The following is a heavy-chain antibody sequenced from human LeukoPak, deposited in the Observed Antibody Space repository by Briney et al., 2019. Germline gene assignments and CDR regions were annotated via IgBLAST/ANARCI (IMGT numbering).Heavy chain of an antibody. D-gene: IGHD3-22*01. CDR2: INHSGST. V-gene: IGHV4-34*01. J-gene: IGHJ3*02. Sequence: SETLSLTCAVYGGSFSGYYWSWIRQPPGKGLEWIGEINHSGSTNYNPSLKSRVTISVDTSKNQFSLKLSSVTAADTAVYYCARSSSGYPLTDAFDIWGQGTMVTVSS. CDR1: GGSFSGYY. CDR3: ARSSSGYPLTDAFDI.